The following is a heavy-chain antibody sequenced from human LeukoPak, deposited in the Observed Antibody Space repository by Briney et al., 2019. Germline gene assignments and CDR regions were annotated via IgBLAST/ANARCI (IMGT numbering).Heavy chain of an antibody. Sequence: GGSLGLSCAASGFTFSSYSMNWVRQAPGKGLEWVSSISSSSSYIYYADSVKGRFTISRDNAKNSLYLQMNSLKAEDTAVYYCARLSIAAAQEDYWGQGTLVTVSS. J-gene: IGHJ4*02. CDR3: ARLSIAAAQEDY. V-gene: IGHV3-21*01. D-gene: IGHD6-13*01. CDR1: GFTFSSYS. CDR2: ISSSSSYI.